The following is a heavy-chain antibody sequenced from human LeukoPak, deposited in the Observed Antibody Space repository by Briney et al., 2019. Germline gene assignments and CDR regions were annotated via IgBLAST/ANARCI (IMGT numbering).Heavy chain of an antibody. D-gene: IGHD2-15*01. CDR1: GGSISSSSYY. J-gene: IGHJ5*02. CDR3: ARQLGGLNWFDP. CDR2: IYYSGST. V-gene: IGHV4-39*01. Sequence: SETLSLTCTVAGGSISSSSYYWGWIRQPPGKGLEWIGSIYYSGSTYCNPSLKSRVTISVDTSKNRFSLKLSSVTVADTAVYYCARQLGGLNWFDPWGQGTLVTVSS.